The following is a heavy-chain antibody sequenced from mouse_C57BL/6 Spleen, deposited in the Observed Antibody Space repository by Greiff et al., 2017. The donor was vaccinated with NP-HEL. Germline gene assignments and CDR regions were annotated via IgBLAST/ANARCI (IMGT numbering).Heavy chain of an antibody. CDR3: ARQRGSTGYFDV. Sequence: VQLQQSGPELVKPGASVKMSCKASGYTFTDYNMHWVKQSHGKSLEWIGYINPNNGGTSYNQKFKGKATLTVNKSSSTAYMELRSLTSEDSAVYYCARQRGSTGYFDVWGTGTTVTVSS. V-gene: IGHV1-22*01. J-gene: IGHJ1*03. D-gene: IGHD1-1*01. CDR1: GYTFTDYN. CDR2: INPNNGGT.